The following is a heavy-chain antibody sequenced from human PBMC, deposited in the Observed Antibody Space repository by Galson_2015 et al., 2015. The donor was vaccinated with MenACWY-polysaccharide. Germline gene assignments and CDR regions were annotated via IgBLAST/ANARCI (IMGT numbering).Heavy chain of an antibody. CDR2: ISYDGSNK. CDR1: GFTFSSYG. Sequence: SLRLSCAASGFTFSSYGMHWVRQAPGKGLEWVAVISYDGSNKYYADSVKGRFTISRDNSKNALYPQMNSLRAEDTAVYYCASPKGWGQGTLVTVSS. J-gene: IGHJ4*02. V-gene: IGHV3-30*03. CDR3: ASPKG.